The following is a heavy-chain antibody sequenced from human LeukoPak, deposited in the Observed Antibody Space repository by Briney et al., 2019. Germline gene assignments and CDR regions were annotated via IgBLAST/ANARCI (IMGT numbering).Heavy chain of an antibody. V-gene: IGHV3-21*01. CDR3: ARNSSSSLTY. D-gene: IGHD6-6*01. J-gene: IGHJ4*02. CDR1: GFTFSSYS. Sequence: GGSLRLSCAASGFTFSSYSMNWVRQAPGKGLEWVSSISSSSSYIYYTDSVKGRFTISRDIAKNSLYLQMNSLRAEDTAVYYCARNSSSSLTYWGQGTLVTVSS. CDR2: ISSSSSYI.